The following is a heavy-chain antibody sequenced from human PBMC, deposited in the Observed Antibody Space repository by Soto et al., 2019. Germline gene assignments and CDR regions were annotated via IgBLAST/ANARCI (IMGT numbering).Heavy chain of an antibody. J-gene: IGHJ6*03. CDR3: VRRRDYLDV. Sequence: QEYLVESGGDLVKPGGSLRLSCAASGFSFSDYYMSWVRQAPGKGLEWILYIGTSTGTIYYADSVKGRFTISSDSAKNSLYLQIKRLRVEDTAVYYWVRRRDYLDVWGKGTTVTVSS. CDR1: GFSFSDYY. CDR2: IGTSTGTI. V-gene: IGHV3-11*01.